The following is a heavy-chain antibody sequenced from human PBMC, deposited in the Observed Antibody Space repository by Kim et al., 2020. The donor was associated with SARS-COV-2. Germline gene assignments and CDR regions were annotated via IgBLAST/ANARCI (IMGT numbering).Heavy chain of an antibody. CDR1: GGSFSGYY. V-gene: IGHV4-34*01. CDR2: ISHSGST. J-gene: IGHJ4*02. D-gene: IGHD3-10*01. Sequence: SETLSLTCAVYGGSFSGYYWSWIRQPPGKGLEWIGEISHSGSTNYNPSLKSRVTISVDTSKNQFSLKLSSVTAADTAVYYCARGSRVRGVYPSLWYFDYWGQGTLVTVSS. CDR3: ARGSRVRGVYPSLWYFDY.